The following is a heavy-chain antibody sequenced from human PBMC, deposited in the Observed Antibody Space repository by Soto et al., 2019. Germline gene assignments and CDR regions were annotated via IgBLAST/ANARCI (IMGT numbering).Heavy chain of an antibody. Sequence: GGSLRLSCAASGFPFSSYVMSWVRQAPGKGLEWVSGISGGGSNTFYADYVKGRFTISRDNSKNTLLLQMNSLGAEDTAVYYCAKDSNKYSSSLRGRYFDYWGQGIGVTVS. CDR2: ISGGGSNT. V-gene: IGHV3-23*01. D-gene: IGHD4-4*01. J-gene: IGHJ4*02. CDR3: AKDSNKYSSSLRGRYFDY. CDR1: GFPFSSYV.